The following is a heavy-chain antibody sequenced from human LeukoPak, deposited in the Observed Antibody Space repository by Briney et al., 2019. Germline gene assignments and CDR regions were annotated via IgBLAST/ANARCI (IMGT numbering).Heavy chain of an antibody. Sequence: GGSLRLSCAASGFTFSNYWRSWVRQAPGKGLEWLANIKEDGSRNHYVDSVKGRFTISRDNAKGSLYLQMNSLRAEDTAVYYCARQLSGWYDADPYGGQGTVVTVSS. CDR1: GFTFSNYW. CDR2: IKEDGSRN. CDR3: ARQLSGWYDADPY. V-gene: IGHV3-7*05. D-gene: IGHD6-19*01. J-gene: IGHJ4*02.